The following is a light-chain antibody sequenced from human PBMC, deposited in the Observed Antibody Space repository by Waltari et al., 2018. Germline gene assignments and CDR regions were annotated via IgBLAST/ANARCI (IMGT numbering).Light chain of an antibody. CDR1: RSVTGNY. CDR3: QHYDNSPLT. V-gene: IGKV3-20*01. Sequence: EIVLTQSPGTLSLSPGDRATLSCRASRSVTGNYLAWYQQKPGQAPRILIYGASNRAAGIPERFSGSGFRTDVTLISSRLEPEDFAVYDWQHYDNSPLTFGQGTNVEIK. CDR2: GAS. J-gene: IGKJ1*01.